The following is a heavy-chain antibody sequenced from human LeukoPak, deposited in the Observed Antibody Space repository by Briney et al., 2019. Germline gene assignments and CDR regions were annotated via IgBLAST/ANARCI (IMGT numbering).Heavy chain of an antibody. CDR1: GFTFSSYG. V-gene: IGHV3-30*18. CDR3: TKTTVTTFVYYYYGMDV. J-gene: IGHJ6*02. Sequence: PGGSLRLSCAASGFTFSSYGVHWVRQAPGKGLEWVAVISYDGSNKYYADSVKGRFTISRDNSKNTLYLQMNSLRAEDTAVYYCTKTTVTTFVYYYYGMDVWGQGTTVTVSS. D-gene: IGHD4-17*01. CDR2: ISYDGSNK.